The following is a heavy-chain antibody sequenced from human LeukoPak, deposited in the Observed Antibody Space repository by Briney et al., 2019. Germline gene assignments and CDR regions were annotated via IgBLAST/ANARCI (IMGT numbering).Heavy chain of an antibody. D-gene: IGHD5-18*01. CDR2: ISSSGSTI. CDR1: GFTFSDYY. V-gene: IGHV3-11*01. Sequence: PGGSLRLSCAASGFTFSDYYMSWIRQAPGKGLEWVSYISSSGSTIYYADSVKGRFTISRDNAKNSLYLQMNSLRAEDTAVYYCARERGRGYSYGSDYAFDIWGQGTMVTVSS. CDR3: ARERGRGYSYGSDYAFDI. J-gene: IGHJ3*02.